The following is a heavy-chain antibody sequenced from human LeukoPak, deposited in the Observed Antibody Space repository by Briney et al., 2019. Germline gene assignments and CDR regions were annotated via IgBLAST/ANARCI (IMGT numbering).Heavy chain of an antibody. V-gene: IGHV3-30-3*01. D-gene: IGHD3-22*01. CDR3: AREGGVVITEAFDY. Sequence: GRSLRLSCAASGFTFSSYAMHRVRQAPGKGLEWVVVISYDGSNKYYADSVKGRFTISRDNSKNTLYLQMNSLRAEDTAVYYCAREGGVVITEAFDYWGQGTLVTVSS. J-gene: IGHJ4*02. CDR1: GFTFSSYA. CDR2: ISYDGSNK.